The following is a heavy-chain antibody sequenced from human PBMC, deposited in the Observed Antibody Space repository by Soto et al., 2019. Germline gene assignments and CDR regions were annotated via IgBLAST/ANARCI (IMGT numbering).Heavy chain of an antibody. Sequence: EVQLVESGGDLVQPGRSLRLLCDASGLTFTDHAMHWVRQAPGKGLEWVSGISWKSDRIGYADSVQGRFVTSRDNAKSSLYLQMNSLRVEDSALYYCIKERSPGGLDYWGQGTPVTVSS. D-gene: IGHD2-15*01. J-gene: IGHJ4*02. CDR3: IKERSPGGLDY. CDR2: ISWKSDRI. V-gene: IGHV3-9*01. CDR1: GLTFTDHA.